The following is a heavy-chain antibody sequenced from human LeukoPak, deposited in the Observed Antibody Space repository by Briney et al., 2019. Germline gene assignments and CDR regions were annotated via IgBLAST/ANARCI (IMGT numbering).Heavy chain of an antibody. V-gene: IGHV4-34*01. CDR1: GGSFGGYY. Sequence: SETLSLTCAVYGGSFGGYYWSWIRQPPGKGLEWIGEINHNGSTNYNPSLKSRVTISVDTSKNQFSLKLSSVTAADTAVYYCGGVVVPAANLHYYGMDVWGQGTTVTVSS. CDR3: GGVVVPAANLHYYGMDV. CDR2: INHNGST. J-gene: IGHJ6*02. D-gene: IGHD2-2*01.